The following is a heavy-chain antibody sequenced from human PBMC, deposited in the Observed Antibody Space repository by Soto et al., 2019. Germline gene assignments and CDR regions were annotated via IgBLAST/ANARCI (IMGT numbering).Heavy chain of an antibody. Sequence: GGSLRLSCAASGFTFSSYSMNWVRQAPGKGLEWVSSISSSSSYIYYADSVKGRFTISRDNAKNSLYPQMNSLRAEDTAVYYCAREGPDLGIPDAFDIWGQGTMVTVSS. V-gene: IGHV3-21*01. CDR3: AREGPDLGIPDAFDI. D-gene: IGHD7-27*01. CDR1: GFTFSSYS. CDR2: ISSSSSYI. J-gene: IGHJ3*02.